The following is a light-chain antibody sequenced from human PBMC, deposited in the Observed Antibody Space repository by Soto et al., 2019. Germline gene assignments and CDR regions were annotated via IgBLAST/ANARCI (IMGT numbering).Light chain of an antibody. CDR2: GAS. CDR1: QSVSSY. J-gene: IGKJ5*01. Sequence: EIVLTQPPATLSLSPGERATLSCRASQSVSSYLAWYQQKPGQAPRLLIYGASTRATGIPARFSGSGSGTDFTLTISSLEPEDFAVYYCQQRSDFGQGTRLEIK. V-gene: IGKV3-11*01. CDR3: QQRSD.